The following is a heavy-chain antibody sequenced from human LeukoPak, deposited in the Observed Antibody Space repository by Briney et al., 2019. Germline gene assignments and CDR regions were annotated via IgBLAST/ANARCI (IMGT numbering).Heavy chain of an antibody. CDR3: ARDRAVAGTFDY. J-gene: IGHJ4*02. V-gene: IGHV1-2*02. CDR1: GYTFTGYY. Sequence: ASVKVSCKASGYTFTGYYMHWVRQAPGQGLEWMGWINPNSGGTNYAQKFQGRVTMTRDTSISTAYMELSRLRSDDAAVYYCARDRAVAGTFDYWGQGTLVTVSS. D-gene: IGHD6-19*01. CDR2: INPNSGGT.